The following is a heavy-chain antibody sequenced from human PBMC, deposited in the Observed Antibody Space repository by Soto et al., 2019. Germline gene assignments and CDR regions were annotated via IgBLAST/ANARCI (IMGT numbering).Heavy chain of an antibody. J-gene: IGHJ6*02. Sequence: ASVKVSCKASGGTFSRSAISWVRQAPGQGLEWMGGIIPIFGTANYAQKFQGRVTITADESTSTAYMELSRLRSEATAVYYCARFDSTPHDYYYGMDVWGQRTTVSVSS. CDR2: IIPIFGTA. D-gene: IGHD3-9*01. CDR1: GGTFSRSA. CDR3: ARFDSTPHDYYYGMDV. V-gene: IGHV1-69*13.